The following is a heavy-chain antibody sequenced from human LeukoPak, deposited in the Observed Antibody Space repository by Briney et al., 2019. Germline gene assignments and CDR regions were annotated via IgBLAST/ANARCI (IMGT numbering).Heavy chain of an antibody. J-gene: IGHJ6*03. CDR3: ARDLQDSGPHYYYYMDV. Sequence: SVKVSCKASGGTFNSQAISWLRQAPGQGLEWMGRIIRKFDTANYAQKFQGRVTITTDESTSTAYMELSGLRSEDTAVYYCARDLQDSGPHYYYYMDVWGKGTTVTVSS. CDR2: IIRKFDTA. V-gene: IGHV1-69*05. D-gene: IGHD6-25*01. CDR1: GGTFNSQA.